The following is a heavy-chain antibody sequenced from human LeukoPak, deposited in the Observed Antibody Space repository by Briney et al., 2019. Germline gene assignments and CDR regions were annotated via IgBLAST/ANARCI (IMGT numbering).Heavy chain of an antibody. J-gene: IGHJ3*02. CDR2: ISWNSGSI. D-gene: IGHD2-2*02. Sequence: SLRLSGAASGFTFDDYAMPWVRQAPGKGLEWVSGISWNSGSIGYADSVKGRFTISRDNAKNSLYLKMTSLRAEDTALYYCAKDSYGYCSSTSCYKSVAFDIWGQGTMATVSS. CDR3: AKDSYGYCSSTSCYKSVAFDI. V-gene: IGHV3-9*01. CDR1: GFTFDDYA.